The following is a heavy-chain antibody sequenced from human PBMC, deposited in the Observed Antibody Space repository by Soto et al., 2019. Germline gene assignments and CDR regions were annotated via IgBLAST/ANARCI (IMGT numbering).Heavy chain of an antibody. D-gene: IGHD3-10*01. V-gene: IGHV1-69*02. CDR1: GGTFNSST. J-gene: IGHJ6*03. CDR3: ARADLRSKGAYHPYYYYMDV. Sequence: VCCEASGGTFNSSTISWVRQATGQGLEWMGRIIPILGIANYAQKFQGRVTITADKSTSTAYMELSSLRSEDTAVYYCARADLRSKGAYHPYYYYMDVWGKGTTVTV. CDR2: IIPILGIA.